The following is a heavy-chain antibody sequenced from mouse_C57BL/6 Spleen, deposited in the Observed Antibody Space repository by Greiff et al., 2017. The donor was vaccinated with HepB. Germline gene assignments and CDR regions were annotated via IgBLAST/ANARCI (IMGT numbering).Heavy chain of an antibody. J-gene: IGHJ1*03. CDR3: ARYQGGYHVYFDV. V-gene: IGHV3-8*01. D-gene: IGHD2-2*01. CDR2: ISYSGST. CDR1: GYSITSDY. Sequence: EVQLVESGPGLAKPSQTLSLTCSVPGYSITSDYWNWIRKFPGNKLEYMGYISYSGSTYYNPSLKSRISITRDTSKNQYYLQLNSVTTEDTATYYCARYQGGYHVYFDVWGTGTTVTVSS.